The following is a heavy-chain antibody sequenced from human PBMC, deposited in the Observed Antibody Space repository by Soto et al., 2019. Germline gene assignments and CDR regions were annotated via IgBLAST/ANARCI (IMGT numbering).Heavy chain of an antibody. V-gene: IGHV1-18*04. CDR3: ARARYCASPSCYKHYYYGMDT. J-gene: IGHJ6*02. Sequence: DQLVQSGAEVKKPGASVKISCEASGYTFTSHGISWVRQAPGQGLEWLGWISTDNSRTHYAQKVQGRVTMTTDTSTSTAYLDLRSLTFDDTAVYYCARARYCASPSCYKHYYYGMDTWGQGTTVTVSS. CDR2: ISTDNSRT. CDR1: GYTFTSHG. D-gene: IGHD2-2*02.